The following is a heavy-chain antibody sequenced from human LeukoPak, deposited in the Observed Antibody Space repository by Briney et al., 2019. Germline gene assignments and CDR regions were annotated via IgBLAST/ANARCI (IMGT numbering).Heavy chain of an antibody. CDR3: TRNGKEGSFDY. CDR2: IRSHTYGGTT. CDR1: EFTFGDYA. J-gene: IGHJ4*02. Sequence: SGGSLRLSCTASEFTFGDYAMTWVRQAPGKGLDWVGFIRSHTYGGTTEYAASVKGRFTISRDDSKSFAYLEMNSLKTEDTAVYYCTRNGKEGSFDYWGQGTLVTVSS. D-gene: IGHD1-14*01. V-gene: IGHV3-49*04.